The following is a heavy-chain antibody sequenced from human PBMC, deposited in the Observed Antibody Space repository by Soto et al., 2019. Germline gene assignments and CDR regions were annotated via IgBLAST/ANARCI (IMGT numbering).Heavy chain of an antibody. CDR3: ARARLARRHCDN. Sequence: QVQLVQSGAEVKKPGASVRVSCKASGYTLGDHYLHWVRQAPGQGLEWMGWLNPRSGDTDSAQRFRGRGTMTSATSINTASLELNSLRSDDTAVYFCARARLARRHCDNWGQGSLVTVSS. V-gene: IGHV1-2*02. CDR2: LNPRSGDT. CDR1: GYTLGDHY. J-gene: IGHJ4*02. D-gene: IGHD3-3*02.